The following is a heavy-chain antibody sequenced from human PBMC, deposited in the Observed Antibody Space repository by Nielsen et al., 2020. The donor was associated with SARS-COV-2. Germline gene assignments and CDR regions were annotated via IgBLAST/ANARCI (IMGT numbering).Heavy chain of an antibody. CDR3: ARLLTNTGNYFRFDP. CDR1: GDSISSSNW. CDR2: IYHSGNT. J-gene: IGHJ5*02. Sequence: GSLRLSCAVSGDSISSSNWWSWVRQPPGKGLEWIGEIYHSGNTNYNPSLKSRVTISVDKSKNQFSLRLISVTAADTAVYYCARLLTNTGNYFRFDPWGQGTLVTVSS. D-gene: IGHD1-26*01. V-gene: IGHV4-4*02.